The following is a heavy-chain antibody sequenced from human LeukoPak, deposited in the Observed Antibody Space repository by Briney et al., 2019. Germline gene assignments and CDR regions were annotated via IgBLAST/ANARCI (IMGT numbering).Heavy chain of an antibody. Sequence: ASVKVSCKASGYTFTSYGISWVRQAPGQGLEWMGWISAYNGNTNYARKLQGRVTMTTDTSTSTAYMELRSLRSDDTAVYYYARNEYYDYIWGPRMVSYFDYWGQGTLVTVSS. CDR1: GYTFTSYG. CDR2: ISAYNGNT. V-gene: IGHV1-18*01. CDR3: ARNEYYDYIWGPRMVSYFDY. D-gene: IGHD3-16*01. J-gene: IGHJ4*02.